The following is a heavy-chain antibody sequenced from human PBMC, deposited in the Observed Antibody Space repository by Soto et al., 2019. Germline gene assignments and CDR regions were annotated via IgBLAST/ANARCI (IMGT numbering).Heavy chain of an antibody. Sequence: GASVKVSCKASGYTFTSYAMHWVRQAPGQRLEWMGWINAGNGNTKYSQKFQGRVTITRDTSASTAYMELSSLRSEDTAVYYCASGGCSRTSCYDYYYYGMDVWGQGTKVTVSS. CDR3: ASGGCSRTSCYDYYYYGMDV. V-gene: IGHV1-3*01. CDR2: INAGNGNT. D-gene: IGHD2-2*01. J-gene: IGHJ6*02. CDR1: GYTFTSYA.